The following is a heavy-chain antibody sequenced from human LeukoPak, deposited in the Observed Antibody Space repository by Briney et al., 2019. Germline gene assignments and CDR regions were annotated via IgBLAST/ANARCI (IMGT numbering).Heavy chain of an antibody. Sequence: PGGSLRLSCAASGFTFSSYAMHWVRQAPGKGLEWVAVISYDGSNKYYADSVKGRFTISRDNSKNTLYLQMNSLRAEDTAVYYCAKDLYYYDSSGYRAPGYWGQGTLVTVSS. D-gene: IGHD3-22*01. J-gene: IGHJ4*02. CDR2: ISYDGSNK. V-gene: IGHV3-30*18. CDR3: AKDLYYYDSSGYRAPGY. CDR1: GFTFSSYA.